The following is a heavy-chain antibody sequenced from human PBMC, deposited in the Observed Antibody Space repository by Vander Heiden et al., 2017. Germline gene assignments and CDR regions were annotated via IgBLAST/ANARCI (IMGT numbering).Heavy chain of an antibody. CDR3: SGDFWSGYYYYGMDV. D-gene: IGHD3-3*01. CDR2: IYYSGST. Sequence: QLQLQESGPGLVKPSETLSLTCTVSGGSTSSSSYYWGWIRQPPGKGLEWIGSIYYSGSTYYNPSLKSRVTISVDTSKNQFSLKLSSVTAADTAVYYCSGDFWSGYYYYGMDVWGQGTTVTVSS. CDR1: GGSTSSSSYY. V-gene: IGHV4-39*01. J-gene: IGHJ6*02.